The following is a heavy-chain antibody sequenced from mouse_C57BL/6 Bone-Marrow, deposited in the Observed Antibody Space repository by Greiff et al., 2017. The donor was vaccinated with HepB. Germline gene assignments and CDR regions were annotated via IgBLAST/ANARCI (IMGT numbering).Heavy chain of an antibody. CDR3: ARGAISLSEDY. CDR1: GYSITSGYY. CDR2: ISYDGSN. V-gene: IGHV3-6*01. Sequence: EVQLQESGPGLVKPSQSLSLTCSVPGYSITSGYYWNWIRQFPGNKLEWMGYISYDGSNNYNPSLKNRISITRDTSKNQFFLKLNSVTTEDTATYYCARGAISLSEDYWGQGTTLTVSS. D-gene: IGHD3-1*01. J-gene: IGHJ2*01.